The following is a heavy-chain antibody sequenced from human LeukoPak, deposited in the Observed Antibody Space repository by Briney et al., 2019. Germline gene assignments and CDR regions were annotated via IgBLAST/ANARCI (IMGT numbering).Heavy chain of an antibody. CDR1: GGSISSYY. CDR2: IYYSGST. D-gene: IGHD2-15*01. V-gene: IGHV4-59*01. J-gene: IGHJ4*02. CDR3: ARGYCSGGSCFTDY. Sequence: SETLSLTCTVSGGSISSYYWSWIRQPPGKGLEWIGYIYYSGSTNYNPSLKSRVTISVDTSKNQFSLKLSSVTAADTAVYYCARGYCSGGSCFTDYWGQGTLVTVSS.